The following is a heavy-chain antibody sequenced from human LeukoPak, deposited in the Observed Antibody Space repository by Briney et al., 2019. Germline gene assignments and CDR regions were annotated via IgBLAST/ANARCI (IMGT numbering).Heavy chain of an antibody. J-gene: IGHJ4*02. Sequence: ASVKVSCKASGYTFTSYDINWVRQATGQGLEWMGWMNPNSGNTGYAQKFQGRVTMTRNTSISTVYMELSSLRSEDTAVYYRARGLGYYDSSGYYYVLDYWGQGTLVTVSS. CDR2: MNPNSGNT. CDR1: GYTFTSYD. D-gene: IGHD3-22*01. V-gene: IGHV1-8*01. CDR3: ARGLGYYDSSGYYYVLDY.